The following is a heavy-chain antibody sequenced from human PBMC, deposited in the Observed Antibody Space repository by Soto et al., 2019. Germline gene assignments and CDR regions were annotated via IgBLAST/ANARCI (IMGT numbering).Heavy chain of an antibody. Sequence: PGESLKISCKGSGFSFTNYWIGWVRQMPGKGLEWMGSIYPGDSDTRYSPSFQGQVTISADKSISTAYLQWSSLRASDTAMYYCAIGGDWYFFDMWAQGTMVTVSS. J-gene: IGHJ3*02. CDR3: AIGGDWYFFDM. V-gene: IGHV5-51*01. CDR2: IYPGDSDT. D-gene: IGHD2-21*02. CDR1: GFSFTNYW.